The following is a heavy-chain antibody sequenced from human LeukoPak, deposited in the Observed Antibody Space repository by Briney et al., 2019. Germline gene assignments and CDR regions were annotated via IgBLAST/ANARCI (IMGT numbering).Heavy chain of an antibody. CDR2: IYYSGST. Sequence: SQTLSLTCTVSGGSISSGGYYWSWIRQHPGKGLEWIGYIYYSGSTYYNPSLKSRVTRSVDTSKNQFSLKLSSVTAADTAVYYCARDATRYGMDVWGQGTTVTVSS. CDR3: ARDATRYGMDV. V-gene: IGHV4-31*03. CDR1: GGSISSGGYY. J-gene: IGHJ6*02. D-gene: IGHD2-15*01.